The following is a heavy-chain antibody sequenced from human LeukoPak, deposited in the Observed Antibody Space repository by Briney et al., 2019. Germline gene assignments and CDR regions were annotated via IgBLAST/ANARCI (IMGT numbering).Heavy chain of an antibody. CDR3: AKDGYGDYPYYGMDV. Sequence: PGGSLRLSCAASGFTFSSYGMHWVRQAPGKGLEWVAVISYDGSNKYYADSVKGRFTISRDNSKNTLYLQMNSLRAEDTAVYYCAKDGYGDYPYYGMDVWGQGTTVTVSS. D-gene: IGHD4-17*01. CDR1: GFTFSSYG. J-gene: IGHJ6*02. CDR2: ISYDGSNK. V-gene: IGHV3-30*18.